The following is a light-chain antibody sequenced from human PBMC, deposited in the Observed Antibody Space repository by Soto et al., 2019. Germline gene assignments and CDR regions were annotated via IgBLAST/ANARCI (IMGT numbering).Light chain of an antibody. J-gene: IGKJ1*01. CDR1: QDIRDD. Sequence: AIQMTQSPSSLSASVGDRVTITCRASQDIRDDLGWYQHKPGKAPKALIYGASSLQSGVPSRFSGSGSGTDFTLTISSLQPDDFATYYCLQDYSYPRTFGQGTKVEI. CDR2: GAS. CDR3: LQDYSYPRT. V-gene: IGKV1-6*01.